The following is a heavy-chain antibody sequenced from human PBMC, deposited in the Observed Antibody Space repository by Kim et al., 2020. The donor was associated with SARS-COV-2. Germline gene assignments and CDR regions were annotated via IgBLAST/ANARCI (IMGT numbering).Heavy chain of an antibody. Sequence: GGSLRLSCAASGFTFSSYWMHWVRQAPGKGLVWFSRINSDGSSTSYADSVKGRFTISRDNAKNTLYLQMNSLRAEDTAVYYCARDDGEDFWSGYLDYWGQGTLVTVSS. D-gene: IGHD3-3*01. CDR1: GFTFSSYW. CDR3: ARDDGEDFWSGYLDY. V-gene: IGHV3-74*01. J-gene: IGHJ4*02. CDR2: INSDGSST.